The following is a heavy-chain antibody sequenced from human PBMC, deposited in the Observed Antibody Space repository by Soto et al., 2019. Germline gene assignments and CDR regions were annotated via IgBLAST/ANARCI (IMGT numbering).Heavy chain of an antibody. V-gene: IGHV3-30-3*01. CDR1: GFTFSSYA. CDR3: ARQGASSSSWTLGDY. CDR2: ISYDGSNK. Sequence: QVRLVESGGGVVQPGRSLRLSCAASGFTFSSYAMHWVRQAPGKGLEWVAVISYDGSNKYYADSVKGRFTISRDNSKNTLYLQMNSLRAEDTAVYYCARQGASSSSWTLGDYWGQGTLDSVSS. J-gene: IGHJ4*02. D-gene: IGHD6-13*01.